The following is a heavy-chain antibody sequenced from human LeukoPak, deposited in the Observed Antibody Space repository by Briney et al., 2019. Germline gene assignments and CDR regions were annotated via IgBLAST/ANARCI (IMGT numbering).Heavy chain of an antibody. Sequence: GASVKVSCKASGYTFTSCGISWVRQAPGQGLEWMGWISAYNGNTNYAQKLQGRVTMTTDTSTSTAYMELRSLRSDDTAVYYCARDLDYDFWSGYHTPSLYYWGQGTLVTVSS. CDR3: ARDLDYDFWSGYHTPSLYY. J-gene: IGHJ4*02. CDR2: ISAYNGNT. D-gene: IGHD3-3*01. V-gene: IGHV1-18*01. CDR1: GYTFTSCG.